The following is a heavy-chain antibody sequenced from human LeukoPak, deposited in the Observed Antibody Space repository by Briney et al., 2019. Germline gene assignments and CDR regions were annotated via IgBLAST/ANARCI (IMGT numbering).Heavy chain of an antibody. CDR3: ARVNYFDSSGYFYEEF. Sequence: SETLSLTCTVSGGSISSSSYYWGWIRQPPGKGLEWIGYIYYSGSTNYNPSLKSRVTISVDTSKNQFSLKLSSVTAADTAVYYCARVNYFDSSGYFYEEFWGQGTLVTVSS. D-gene: IGHD3-22*01. CDR1: GGSISSSSYY. J-gene: IGHJ4*02. CDR2: IYYSGST. V-gene: IGHV4-61*05.